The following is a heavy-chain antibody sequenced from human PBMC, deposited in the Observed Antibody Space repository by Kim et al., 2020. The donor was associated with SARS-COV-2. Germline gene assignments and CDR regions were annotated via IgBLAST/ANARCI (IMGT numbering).Heavy chain of an antibody. V-gene: IGHV3-20*01. CDR3: VRGYAGGPFDL. D-gene: IGHD3-16*01. CDR1: GFTFDDYG. J-gene: IGHJ4*02. Sequence: GGSLRLSCAASGFTFDDYGMSWVRQAPGKGLEWVSGINRNSDSTGYADSVKGRFTISRDNAKNSLFLQMNSPRVEDTALYHCVRGYAGGPFDLWGQGTLVTVSS. CDR2: INRNSDST.